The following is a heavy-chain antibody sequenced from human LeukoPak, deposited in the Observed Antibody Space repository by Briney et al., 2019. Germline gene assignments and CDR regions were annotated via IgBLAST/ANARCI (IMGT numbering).Heavy chain of an antibody. CDR1: GFSFTSYA. CDR3: MRASGAYYDPDDY. CDR2: INGGGDKT. J-gene: IGHJ4*02. Sequence: GGSLRLSCAASGFSFTSYAMSWVRQAPGKGLEWVSGINGGGDKTYYRDSVKGRFTISRDNSKNTLYLQMNSLRAEDTAVYYCMRASGAYYDPDDYWGQGTLVTVSS. D-gene: IGHD3-16*01. V-gene: IGHV3-23*01.